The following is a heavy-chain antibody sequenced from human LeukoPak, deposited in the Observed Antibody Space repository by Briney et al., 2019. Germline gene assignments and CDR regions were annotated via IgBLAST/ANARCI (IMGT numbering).Heavy chain of an antibody. CDR3: AKAHRLRFLEWLHDAFDI. CDR1: GFTFSSYA. V-gene: IGHV3-30-3*01. CDR2: ISYDGSNK. Sequence: GGSLRLSCAASGFTFSSYAMHWVRQAPGKGLEWVAVISYDGSNKYYADSVKGRFTISRDNSKNTLYLQMNSLRAEDTAVYYCAKAHRLRFLEWLHDAFDIWGQGTMVTVSS. J-gene: IGHJ3*02. D-gene: IGHD3-3*01.